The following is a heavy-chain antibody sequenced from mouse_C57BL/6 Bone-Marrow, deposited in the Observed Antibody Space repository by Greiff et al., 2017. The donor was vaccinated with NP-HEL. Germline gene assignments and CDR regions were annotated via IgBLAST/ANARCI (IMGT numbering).Heavy chain of an antibody. CDR1: GFSFNTYA. J-gene: IGHJ4*01. CDR3: VLYYYGSSYAMDY. Sequence: EVQVVESGGGLVQPKGSLKLSCAASGFSFNTYAMIWVRQAPGKGLEWVARIRSKSNNYATYYADSVKDRFTISRDDSESMLYLQMNNLKTEDTAMYYCVLYYYGSSYAMDYWGQGTSVTVSS. CDR2: IRSKSNNYAT. V-gene: IGHV10-1*01. D-gene: IGHD1-1*01.